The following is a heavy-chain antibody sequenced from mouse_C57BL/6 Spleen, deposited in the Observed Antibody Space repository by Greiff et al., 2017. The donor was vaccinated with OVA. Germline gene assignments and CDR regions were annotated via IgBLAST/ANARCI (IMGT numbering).Heavy chain of an antibody. CDR2: IHPSDSYT. CDR1: GYTFTSYW. V-gene: IGHV1-74*01. CDR3: AREGVTGNYFDY. Sequence: VQLQQPGAELVKPGASVKVSCKASGYTFTSYWMHWVKQRPGQGLEWIGRIHPSDSYTNYNQKFKGKATLTVDTSSSTAYMQLSSLTSEDSAVYYCAREGVTGNYFDYRGQGTTLTVSS. J-gene: IGHJ2*01. D-gene: IGHD2-5*01.